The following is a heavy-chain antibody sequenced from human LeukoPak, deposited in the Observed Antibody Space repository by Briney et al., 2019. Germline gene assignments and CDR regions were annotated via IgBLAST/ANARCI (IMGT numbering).Heavy chain of an antibody. CDR3: ASQVSRFDGAFDI. Sequence: ASVKVSCKASGYTFTSYDINWVRQATGQGLEWMGWMNPNSGNTGYAQKFQGRVTMTRNTSISTAYMELSSLRSGDTAVYYCASQVSRFDGAFDIWAKGQWSPSLQ. CDR2: MNPNSGNT. V-gene: IGHV1-8*01. CDR1: GYTFTSYD. D-gene: IGHD3-3*01. J-gene: IGHJ3*02.